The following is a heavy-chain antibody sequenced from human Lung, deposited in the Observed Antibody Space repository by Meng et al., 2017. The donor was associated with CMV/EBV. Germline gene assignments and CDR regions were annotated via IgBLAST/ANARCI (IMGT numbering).Heavy chain of an antibody. J-gene: IGHJ6*02. D-gene: IGHD3-16*01. Sequence: SETLSLTCTVYGGSLGDYFWTWIRQPPGKGLEWIGEIDHSGSTKYNPSLKSRATISDDASKNQLSLKLRSLTAADTAVYYCARMIMNNYDYHFAMDGWGQGTXVTVSS. V-gene: IGHV4-34*01. CDR1: GGSLGDYF. CDR2: IDHSGST. CDR3: ARMIMNNYDYHFAMDG.